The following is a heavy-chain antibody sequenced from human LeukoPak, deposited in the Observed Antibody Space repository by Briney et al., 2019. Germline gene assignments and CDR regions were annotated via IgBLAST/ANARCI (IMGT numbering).Heavy chain of an antibody. V-gene: IGHV3-30*02. CDR2: IAHHGNNK. D-gene: IGHD2-8*02. CDR1: GFTFSSSA. Sequence: GRSLRLSCGASGFTFSSSAMHWVRQGPGQGLEWVAYIAHHGNNKYYADSVKGRFTISRDNSKGSLYLQMNSLRADDTAVYYCAKDGSWSCTDWGQGTLVRVSS. CDR3: AKDGSWSCTD. J-gene: IGHJ4*02.